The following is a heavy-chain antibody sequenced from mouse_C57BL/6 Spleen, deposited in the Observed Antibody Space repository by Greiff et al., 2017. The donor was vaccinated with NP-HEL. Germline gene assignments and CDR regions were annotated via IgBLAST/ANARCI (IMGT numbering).Heavy chain of an antibody. CDR2: FYPGSGSI. CDR1: GYTFTEYT. J-gene: IGHJ1*03. CDR3: ARHERGANWDWYFDV. Sequence: VKLVESGAELVKPGASVKLSCKASGYTFTEYTIHWVKQRSGQGLEWIGWFYPGSGSIKYNEKFKDKATLTADKSSSTVYMELSRLTAEDSAVYFCARHERGANWDWYFDVWGTGTTVTVSS. D-gene: IGHD4-1*01. V-gene: IGHV1-62-2*01.